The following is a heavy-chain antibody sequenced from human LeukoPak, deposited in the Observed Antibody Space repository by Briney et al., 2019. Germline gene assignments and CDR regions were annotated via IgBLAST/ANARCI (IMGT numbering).Heavy chain of an antibody. Sequence: GRSLRLSCAASGFTFSSYWMHWVRQAPGKGLVWVSRITNDGSITSYADSVRGRFTISRDNAKNTLYLQMNSLRAEDTAVYYCVRDIPHNWFDPWGQGTLVTVSS. J-gene: IGHJ5*02. CDR3: VRDIPHNWFDP. V-gene: IGHV3-74*01. CDR1: GFTFSSYW. CDR2: ITNDGSIT.